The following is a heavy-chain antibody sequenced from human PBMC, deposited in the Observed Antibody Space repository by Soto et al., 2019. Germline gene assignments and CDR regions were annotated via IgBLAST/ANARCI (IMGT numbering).Heavy chain of an antibody. CDR2: ISAYNGNT. D-gene: IGHD4-17*01. J-gene: IGHJ4*02. CDR3: ARRDYPLDY. Sequence: HVQLVQSGAEVKKPGASVKVSCKASGYTFASYGITGVRQAPGQGLEWMGWISAYNGNTNYAQKREGRATMTTDTTTSTAYMELRSLRSDDTDVYYCARRDYPLDYWGQGTLVTVSS. CDR1: GYTFASYG. V-gene: IGHV1-18*01.